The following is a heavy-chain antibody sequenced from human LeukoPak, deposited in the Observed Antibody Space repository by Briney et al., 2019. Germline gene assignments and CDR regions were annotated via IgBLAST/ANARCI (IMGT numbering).Heavy chain of an antibody. D-gene: IGHD6-19*01. CDR3: ARLVTGYSSGWYDY. J-gene: IGHJ4*02. V-gene: IGHV1-18*01. Sequence: ASVKVSCKASGYTFTSCGISWVRQAPGQGLEWMGWISAYNGNTNYAQKLQGRVTMTTDTSTSTAYMELRSLRSDDTAVYYCARLVTGYSSGWYDYWGQGTLVTVSS. CDR2: ISAYNGNT. CDR1: GYTFTSCG.